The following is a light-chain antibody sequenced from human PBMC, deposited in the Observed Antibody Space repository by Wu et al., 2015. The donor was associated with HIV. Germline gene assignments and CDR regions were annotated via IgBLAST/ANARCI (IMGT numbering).Light chain of an antibody. CDR2: WSS. CDR1: ESLSSR. V-gene: IGKV1-5*03. CDR3: QQYISYSAWT. J-gene: IGKJ1*01. Sequence: DIQMTQSPSTLSASIGDRVTITCRASESLSSRLAWYQQKPGKAPQLLIYWSSTLETAVPSRFSGSGSGTEFTLTISSLQPDDFATYYCQQYISYSAWTFGQKGQGGNQT.